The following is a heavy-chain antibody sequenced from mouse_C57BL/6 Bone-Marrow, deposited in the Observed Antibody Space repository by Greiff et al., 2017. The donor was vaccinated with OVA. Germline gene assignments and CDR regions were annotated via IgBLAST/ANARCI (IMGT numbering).Heavy chain of an antibody. D-gene: IGHD1-1*01. CDR2: ISDGGSYT. V-gene: IGHV5-4*01. J-gene: IGHJ3*01. CDR1: GFTFSSYA. Sequence: EVQGVESGGGLVKPGGSLKLSCAASGFTFSSYAMSWVRQTPEKRLEWVATISDGGSYTYYPDNVKGRFTISRDNAKNNLYLQMSHLKSEDTAMYYCARDDYYGSSYKAWFAYWGQGTLVTVSA. CDR3: ARDDYYGSSYKAWFAY.